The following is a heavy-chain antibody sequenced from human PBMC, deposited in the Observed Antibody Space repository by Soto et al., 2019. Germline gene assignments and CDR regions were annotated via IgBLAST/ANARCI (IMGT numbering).Heavy chain of an antibody. CDR2: IYWDDDK. CDR1: GFSLSTSGVG. D-gene: IGHD3-10*01. CDR3: AHSPGYYYGSGGPFDY. V-gene: IGHV2-5*02. J-gene: IGHJ4*02. Sequence: QITLKESGPTLVKPTQTLTLTCTFSGFSLSTSGVGVGWIRQPPGKALEWLALIYWDDDKRYSPSLKSRLTITKDTSKNQVVLTMTNMDPVDTATYYCAHSPGYYYGSGGPFDYWGQGTLVTVSS.